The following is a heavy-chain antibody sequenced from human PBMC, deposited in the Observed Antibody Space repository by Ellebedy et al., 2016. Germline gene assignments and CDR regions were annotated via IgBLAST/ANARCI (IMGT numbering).Heavy chain of an antibody. CDR2: IKHDGSVT. D-gene: IGHD1-7*01. Sequence: GGSLRLSXVASGFMFSNYWMSWVRQAPGKGLERVANIKHDGSVTLYAESVKGRFTISRDNAKSSLFLQMDSLKAEDTAVYYCATDTGNFWSSDYWGRGTLVTVSS. CDR3: ATDTGNFWSSDY. V-gene: IGHV3-7*04. J-gene: IGHJ4*02. CDR1: GFMFSNYW.